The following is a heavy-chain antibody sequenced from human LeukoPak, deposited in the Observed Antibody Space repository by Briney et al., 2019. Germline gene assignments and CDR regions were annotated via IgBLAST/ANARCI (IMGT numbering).Heavy chain of an antibody. CDR3: ARAWDYYDSSGQGWFDP. Sequence: SVKVSCKASGGTFSSYAISWVRQAPGQGLEWMGRIIPIFGTADYAQKFQGRVTITTDESTSTAYMELSSLRSEDTAVYYCARAWDYYDSSGQGWFDPWGQGTLVTVSS. CDR2: IIPIFGTA. D-gene: IGHD3-22*01. CDR1: GGTFSSYA. V-gene: IGHV1-69*05. J-gene: IGHJ5*02.